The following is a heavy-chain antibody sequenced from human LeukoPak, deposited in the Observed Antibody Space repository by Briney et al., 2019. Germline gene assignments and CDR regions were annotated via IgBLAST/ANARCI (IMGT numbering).Heavy chain of an antibody. V-gene: IGHV3-7*01. J-gene: IGHJ4*02. CDR2: IKQDGSEK. Sequence: GGSLRLSCAASGFTFSSYWMSWVRQAPGKGPEGVANIKQDGSEKYYVDSVKGRFTISRDNAKNSLYLQMNSLRAEDTAVYYCARDPGYCRGGSCYRGYFDYWGQGTLVTVSS. CDR3: ARDPGYCRGGSCYRGYFDY. D-gene: IGHD2-15*01. CDR1: GFTFSSYW.